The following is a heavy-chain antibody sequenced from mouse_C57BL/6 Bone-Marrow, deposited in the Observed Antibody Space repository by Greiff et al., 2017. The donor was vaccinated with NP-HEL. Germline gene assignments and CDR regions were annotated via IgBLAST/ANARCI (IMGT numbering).Heavy chain of an antibody. D-gene: IGHD3-3*01. CDR1: GYTFTDYE. CDR3: TRGGTCAWLAD. Sequence: QVQLQQSGAELVRPGASVTLSCKASGYTFTDYEMHWVKQTPVHGLEWIGAIDPETGGTAYNQKFKGKARLTADKSSSTAYMELRSLTSEDSAVYYCTRGGTCAWLADWGKGTLVTVSA. CDR2: IDPETGGT. J-gene: IGHJ3*01. V-gene: IGHV1-15*01.